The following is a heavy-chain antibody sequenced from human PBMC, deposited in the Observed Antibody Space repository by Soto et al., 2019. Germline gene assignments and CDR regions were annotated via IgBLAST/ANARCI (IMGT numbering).Heavy chain of an antibody. CDR3: ARRFSSSWYVNYYYYGMDV. CDR1: GGSISSSCYY. V-gene: IGHV4-39*01. CDR2: IYYSGST. Sequence: QLQLQESGPGLVKPSETLSLTCTVSGGSISSSCYYWGWIRQPPGKGLEWIGSIYYSGSTYYNPSLKSRVTISVDTSKNQFSLKLSSVTAADTAVYYCARRFSSSWYVNYYYYGMDVWGQGTTVTVSS. D-gene: IGHD6-13*01. J-gene: IGHJ6*02.